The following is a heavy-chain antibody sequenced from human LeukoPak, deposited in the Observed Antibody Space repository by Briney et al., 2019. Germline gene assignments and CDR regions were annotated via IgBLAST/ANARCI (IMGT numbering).Heavy chain of an antibody. V-gene: IGHV3-21*01. D-gene: IGHD2-2*01. CDR2: ISSSSSYI. Sequence: GGSLRLSCAASGFTFSSYSTNWVRQAPGKGLEWVSSISSSSSYIYYADSVKGRFTISRDNAKNSLYLQMNSLRAEDTAVYYCARSPKRPIVVVPAPRGAFDIWGQGTMVTVSS. CDR1: GFTFSSYS. CDR3: ARSPKRPIVVVPAPRGAFDI. J-gene: IGHJ3*02.